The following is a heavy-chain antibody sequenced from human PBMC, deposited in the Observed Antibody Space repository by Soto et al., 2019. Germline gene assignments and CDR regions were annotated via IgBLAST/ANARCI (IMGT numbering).Heavy chain of an antibody. CDR1: GDSISRHAYY. Sequence: PSETLSLTCTVSGDSISRHAYYWSWIRQHPGKGLEWIGYIYHSGSTYYNPSLKSRVTISVDTSKNQFSLKLSSVTAADTAVYYCARVNDYRSARYYYGMDVWGQGTTVTVSS. CDR2: IYHSGST. D-gene: IGHD4-4*01. J-gene: IGHJ6*02. CDR3: ARVNDYRSARYYYGMDV. V-gene: IGHV4-30-4*08.